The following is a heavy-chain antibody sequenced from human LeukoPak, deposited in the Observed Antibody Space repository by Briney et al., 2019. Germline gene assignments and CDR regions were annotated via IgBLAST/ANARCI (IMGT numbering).Heavy chain of an antibody. V-gene: IGHV3-23*01. J-gene: IGHJ4*02. CDR2: ISGSGGST. Sequence: GGSLRLSCAASGFTFSSYAMSWVRQAPGKRLEWVSAISGSGGSTYYADSVKGRFTISRDNSKNTLYLQMNSLRAEDTAVYYCAKDLGYYGSGSYHDDYWGQGTLVTVS. CDR3: AKDLGYYGSGSYHDDY. CDR1: GFTFSSYA. D-gene: IGHD3-10*01.